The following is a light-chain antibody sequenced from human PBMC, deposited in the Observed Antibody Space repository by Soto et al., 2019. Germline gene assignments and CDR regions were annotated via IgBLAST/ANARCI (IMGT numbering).Light chain of an antibody. CDR1: QSVSSNF. Sequence: EIVLTQSPGTLSLSPGERATLSCKASQSVSSNFLAWYQRKPGQAPRLLIYGASYKATDIPYRFSGSGSGTDFTLTIARLEPKEVAVYYCQQYGTSPPTFGQGTKVEI. V-gene: IGKV3-20*01. CDR2: GAS. J-gene: IGKJ1*01. CDR3: QQYGTSPPT.